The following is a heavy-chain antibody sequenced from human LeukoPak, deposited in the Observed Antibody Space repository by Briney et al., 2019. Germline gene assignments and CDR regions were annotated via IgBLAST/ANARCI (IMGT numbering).Heavy chain of an antibody. CDR1: GFTFDDYA. CDR2: ISGDGGGTT. D-gene: IGHD6-13*01. V-gene: IGHV3-43*02. J-gene: IGHJ6*02. Sequence: GGSLRLSCAASGFTFDDYAIYWVRQAPGKGLEWVCLISGDGGGTTYYADSVKGRFTISRDNSKNSLYLQMNSLRTDDTALYYCAKDITSSSWSSDSYYYGMDVWGQGTTVTVSS. CDR3: AKDITSSSWSSDSYYYGMDV.